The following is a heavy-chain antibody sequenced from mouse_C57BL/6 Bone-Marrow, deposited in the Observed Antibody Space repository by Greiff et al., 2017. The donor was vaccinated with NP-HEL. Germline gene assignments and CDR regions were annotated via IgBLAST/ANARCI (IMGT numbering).Heavy chain of an antibody. CDR3: TNLLCVFDY. Sequence: QVQLQQSGAELVRPGASVTLSCKASGYTFTDYEMHWVKQTPVHGLEWIGAIDPETGGTAYNQKFKGKDILTADKSSSTAYMELRSLTSEDSAVYYCTNLLCVFDYWGQGTTLTVSS. D-gene: IGHD2-1*01. CDR1: GYTFTDYE. CDR2: IDPETGGT. V-gene: IGHV1-15*01. J-gene: IGHJ2*01.